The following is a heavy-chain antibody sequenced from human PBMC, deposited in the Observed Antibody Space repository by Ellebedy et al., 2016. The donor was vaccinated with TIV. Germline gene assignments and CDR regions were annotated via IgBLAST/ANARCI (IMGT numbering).Heavy chain of an antibody. D-gene: IGHD6-6*01. J-gene: IGHJ1*01. V-gene: IGHV1-18*04. CDR1: GYTFTDYG. CDR2: IGTDMGNT. Sequence: AASVKVSCKASGYTFTDYGITWLRQAPGQGLEWMGWIGTDMGNTNYAQKFRGRVTMTTDTSTTTGYMELRRLRSDDTALYYCARDRDIRSSSDFQHWGQGTLVTVSS. CDR3: ARDRDIRSSSDFQH.